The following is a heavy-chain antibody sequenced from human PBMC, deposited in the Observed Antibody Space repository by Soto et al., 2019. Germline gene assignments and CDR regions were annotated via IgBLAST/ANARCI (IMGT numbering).Heavy chain of an antibody. J-gene: IGHJ4*02. CDR2: IILIFGTA. CDR3: ARVSRYDSSGYYRRGFDY. CDR1: GGTFSSYA. V-gene: IGHV1-69*06. Sequence: WASVKVSCKASGGTFSSYAISWVRQAPGQGLEWMGGIILIFGTANYAQKFQGRVTITADKSTSTAYMELSSLRSEDTAVYYCARVSRYDSSGYYRRGFDYWGQGTLVTVSS. D-gene: IGHD3-22*01.